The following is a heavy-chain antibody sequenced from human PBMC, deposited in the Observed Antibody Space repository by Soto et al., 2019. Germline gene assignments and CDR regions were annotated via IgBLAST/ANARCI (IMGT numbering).Heavy chain of an antibody. CDR2: ISSSSSYI. V-gene: IGHV3-21*01. Sequence: PGVSLRLSCAASGFTFSSYSMNWVRQAPGKGLEWVSSISSSSSYIYYADSVKGRFTISRDNAKNSLYLQMNSLRAEDTAVYYCAREGGIAAAGTHERYYYYGMDVWGQGTTVTFSS. CDR3: AREGGIAAAGTHERYYYYGMDV. J-gene: IGHJ6*02. CDR1: GFTFSSYS. D-gene: IGHD6-13*01.